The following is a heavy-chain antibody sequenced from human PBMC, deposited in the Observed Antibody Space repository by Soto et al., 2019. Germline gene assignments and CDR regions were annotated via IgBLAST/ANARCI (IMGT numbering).Heavy chain of an antibody. CDR1: GFAFTNYG. D-gene: IGHD6-19*01. J-gene: IGHJ4*02. V-gene: IGHV3-30*03. Sequence: LRLSCAASGFAFTNYGIHWVRQAPGKGLEWVAHISNDGSKKFYGDSVKGRFTISRDNSENTVYLQMTSLRPDDTAVFYCARDVAMPTGLGLGYWGQGTLVTVPQ. CDR2: ISNDGSKK. CDR3: ARDVAMPTGLGLGY.